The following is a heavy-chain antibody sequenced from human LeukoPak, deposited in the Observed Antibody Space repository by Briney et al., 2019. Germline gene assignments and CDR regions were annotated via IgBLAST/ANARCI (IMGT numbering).Heavy chain of an antibody. Sequence: ASVKVSCKASGYTFTSYGISWVRQAPGQGLEWMGWISAYNGNTNYAQKLQGRVTMTTDTSTSTAYMELRSLRSDDTAVYYCARAGCSGGSCYWWGWFDPWGQGTLVTVSS. CDR2: ISAYNGNT. J-gene: IGHJ5*02. D-gene: IGHD2-15*01. CDR1: GYTFTSYG. V-gene: IGHV1-18*01. CDR3: ARAGCSGGSCYWWGWFDP.